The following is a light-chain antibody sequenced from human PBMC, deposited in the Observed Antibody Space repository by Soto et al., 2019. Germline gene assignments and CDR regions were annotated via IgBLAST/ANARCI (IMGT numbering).Light chain of an antibody. CDR1: SSDVGAYNY. Sequence: QSVLTQPASVSGSPGQSITISCTGTSSDVGAYNYVSWYQQHPGKAPKLMIYDVSNRPSGVSDRFSASKSGNTASLTISGLQDEDESDYYCSAFTGSSTRYVYGTGTKVTVL. V-gene: IGLV2-14*01. J-gene: IGLJ1*01. CDR2: DVS. CDR3: SAFTGSSTRYV.